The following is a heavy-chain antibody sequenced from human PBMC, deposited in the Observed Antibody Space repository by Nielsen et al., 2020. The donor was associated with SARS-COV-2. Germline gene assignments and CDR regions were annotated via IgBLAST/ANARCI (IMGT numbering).Heavy chain of an antibody. D-gene: IGHD5-18*01. Sequence: GESLKISCAASGFTFSSYGMHWVRQAPGKGLEWVAFIRYDGSNEYYADSVKGRFTTSRDNSKNTLYLQMNSLRAEDTAVYYCAKRGYSYGDLGDYWGQGTLVTVSS. CDR2: IRYDGSNE. V-gene: IGHV3-30*02. CDR3: AKRGYSYGDLGDY. J-gene: IGHJ4*02. CDR1: GFTFSSYG.